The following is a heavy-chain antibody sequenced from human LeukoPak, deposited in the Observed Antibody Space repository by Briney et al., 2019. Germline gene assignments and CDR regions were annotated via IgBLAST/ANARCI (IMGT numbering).Heavy chain of an antibody. CDR3: ARTHYYDSSGYYYGIDY. CDR2: ISYDGSNK. Sequence: PGGSLRLSCAASGFTFSSYAMHWVRQAPGKGLEWVAVISYDGSNKYYADSVKGRFTISRDNSKNTLYLQMNSLRAEDTAVYHCARTHYYDSSGYYYGIDYWGQGTLVTVSS. D-gene: IGHD3-22*01. CDR1: GFTFSSYA. V-gene: IGHV3-30-3*01. J-gene: IGHJ4*02.